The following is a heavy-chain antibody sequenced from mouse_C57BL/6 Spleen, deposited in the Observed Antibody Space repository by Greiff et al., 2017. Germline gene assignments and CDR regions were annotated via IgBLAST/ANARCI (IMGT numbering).Heavy chain of an antibody. CDR2: IDPETGGT. V-gene: IGHV1-15*01. CDR1: GYTFTDYE. CDR3: TRLGQRY. D-gene: IGHD4-1*01. Sequence: QVQLKESGAELVRPGASVTLSCKASGYTFTDYEMHWVKQTPVHGLEWIGAIDPETGGTAYNQKFKGKAILTADKSSSTAYMELRSLTSEDSAVYYCTRLGQRYWGQGTTLTVSS. J-gene: IGHJ2*01.